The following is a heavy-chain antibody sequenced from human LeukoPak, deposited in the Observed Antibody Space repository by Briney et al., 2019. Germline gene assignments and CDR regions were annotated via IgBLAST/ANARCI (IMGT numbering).Heavy chain of an antibody. V-gene: IGHV1-2*02. CDR2: INPNSGGT. Sequence: GASVKVSCKASGYTFTDYYLHWVRQAPGQGLEWMGWINPNSGGTEYAQKFQGRVTMTRDTSLSTAYMELRRLTSDDTAVFYCVRGHCTRSGCYEDYYYGMDVWGQGTAVTVSS. CDR1: GYTFTDYY. J-gene: IGHJ6*02. D-gene: IGHD2-21*01. CDR3: VRGHCTRSGCYEDYYYGMDV.